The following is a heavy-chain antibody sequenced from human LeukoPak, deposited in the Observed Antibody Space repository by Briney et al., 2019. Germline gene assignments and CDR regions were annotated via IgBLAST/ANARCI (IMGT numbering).Heavy chain of an antibody. D-gene: IGHD3-10*01. CDR1: GGSISSYY. CDR2: IYYSGST. V-gene: IGHV4-59*01. J-gene: IGHJ6*03. Sequence: SETLSLTCTVSGGSISSYYWSWIRQPPGKGLEWIGYIYYSGSTNYNPSLKSRVTISVDTSKNRFSLKLRSVTAADTAVYYCARTTTVRRTYYMDVWGKGTTVTVSS. CDR3: ARTTTVRRTYYMDV.